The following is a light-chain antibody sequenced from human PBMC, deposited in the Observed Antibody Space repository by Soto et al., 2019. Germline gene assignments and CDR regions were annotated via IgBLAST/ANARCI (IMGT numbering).Light chain of an antibody. CDR1: QSVSSY. Sequence: EIVLTQSPATLSLSPGERATLSCRASQSVSSYLAWYQQKPGQAPRLLIYGASNRATGIPARFSGSGSGTDFPLTISSLEPEDFAVYYCQHRGRWPRTFGQGTKLES. CDR2: GAS. J-gene: IGKJ2*01. CDR3: QHRGRWPRT. V-gene: IGKV3-11*01.